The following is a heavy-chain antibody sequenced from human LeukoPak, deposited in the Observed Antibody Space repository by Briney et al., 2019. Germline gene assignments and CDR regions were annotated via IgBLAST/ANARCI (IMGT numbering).Heavy chain of an antibody. J-gene: IGHJ6*03. V-gene: IGHV1-46*01. Sequence: ASVKVSCKASGYTFTSHYMHWVRQAPGQGLEWLGIINPSGGSTSYAQRFQGRVTMTRDMSTNTVYMELSSLRSEDTAVYYCARDPPYYYDTKDYMDVWGKETTVTVSS. D-gene: IGHD3-22*01. CDR1: GYTFTSHY. CDR3: ARDPPYYYDTKDYMDV. CDR2: INPSGGST.